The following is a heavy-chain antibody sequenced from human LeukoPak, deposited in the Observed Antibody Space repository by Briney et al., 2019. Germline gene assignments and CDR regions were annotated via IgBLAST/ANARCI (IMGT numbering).Heavy chain of an antibody. V-gene: IGHV3-23*01. J-gene: IGHJ4*02. CDR2: ISGSGGST. CDR1: GFTFSSYA. Sequence: GGSLRLSCAASGFTFSSYAMSWVRQAPGKGLEWVSAISGSGGSTYYADSVKGRFTISRDNSKNTLYLQMNSLRAEDTAVYYCARLSWEQYYFDYWGQGTLVTVSS. CDR3: ARLSWEQYYFDY. D-gene: IGHD1-26*01.